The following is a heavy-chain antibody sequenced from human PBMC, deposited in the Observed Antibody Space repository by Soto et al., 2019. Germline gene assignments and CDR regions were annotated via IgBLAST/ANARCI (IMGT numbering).Heavy chain of an antibody. V-gene: IGHV3-23*01. CDR2: ISDSGTGT. D-gene: IGHD3-16*02. Sequence: EVQILESGGGLVQPGGSLRLSCAASGFTFSSYAMYWVRQAPGKGLAWVSGISDSGTGTYYADSVKGRFTISRDNSKNTVYLQMKSHRAEDTAVYYCAKDHTVVIRAAFDIWGQGTMGNVSS. CDR1: GFTFSSYA. CDR3: AKDHTVVIRAAFDI. J-gene: IGHJ3*02.